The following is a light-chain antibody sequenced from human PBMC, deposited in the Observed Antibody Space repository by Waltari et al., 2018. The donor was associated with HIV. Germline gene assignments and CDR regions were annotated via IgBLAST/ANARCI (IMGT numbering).Light chain of an antibody. CDR1: QSLLLNFNNKTY. Sequence: DIVMTQSPASLAVSLGERATINCKSNQSLLLNFNNKTYLTWYQQKPVQSPKLLLYWASTRESGVPDRFSGSGSGTEFNLTISSLQAEDVATYYCQQCYSTPWTFGRGTKV. J-gene: IGKJ1*01. CDR2: WAS. V-gene: IGKV4-1*01. CDR3: QQCYSTPWT.